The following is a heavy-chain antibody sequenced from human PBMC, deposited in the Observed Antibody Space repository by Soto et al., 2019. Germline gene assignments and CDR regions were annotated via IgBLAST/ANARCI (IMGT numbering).Heavy chain of an antibody. CDR1: GFTFNSYS. V-gene: IGHV3-48*02. CDR3: ARPSRGGESVFKP. CDR2: ISSSSTTK. D-gene: IGHD3-16*01. Sequence: PGGSLRLSCAASGFTFNSYSMNWVRQAPGKGLEWVSYISSSSTTKYYTDSVKGRFTISRDNAKHSLYLQMNSLRDDDPAVYYHARPSRGGESVFKPSVPGSLLTVTA. J-gene: IGHJ5*02.